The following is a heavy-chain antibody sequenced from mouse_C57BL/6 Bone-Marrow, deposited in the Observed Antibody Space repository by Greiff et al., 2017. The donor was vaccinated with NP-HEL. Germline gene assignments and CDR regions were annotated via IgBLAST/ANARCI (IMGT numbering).Heavy chain of an antibody. Sequence: EVMLVESGGGLVQPGGSLKLSCAASGFTFSDYYMYWVRQTPGKRLEWVAYISNGGGSTYYPDTVKGRFTISRDNAKNTLYLQMSRLKSEDTAMYYCARRANWDDWYFDVWGTGTTVTVSS. CDR1: GFTFSDYY. J-gene: IGHJ1*03. CDR2: ISNGGGST. V-gene: IGHV5-12*01. CDR3: ARRANWDDWYFDV. D-gene: IGHD4-1*01.